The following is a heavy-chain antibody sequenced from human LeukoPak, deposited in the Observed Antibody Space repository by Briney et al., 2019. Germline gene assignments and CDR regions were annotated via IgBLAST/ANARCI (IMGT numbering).Heavy chain of an antibody. CDR2: IYHSGST. V-gene: IGHV4-38-2*01. D-gene: IGHD2-2*01. CDR1: GYSISSGYC. CDR3: ARQAYCSSTSCSETDAFDI. J-gene: IGHJ3*02. Sequence: SETLSLTCAVSGYSISSGYCWGWIRQPPGKGLEWIGSIYHSGSTYYNPSLKSRVTISVDTSKNQFSLKLSSVTAADTAVYYCARQAYCSSTSCSETDAFDIWGQGTMVTVSS.